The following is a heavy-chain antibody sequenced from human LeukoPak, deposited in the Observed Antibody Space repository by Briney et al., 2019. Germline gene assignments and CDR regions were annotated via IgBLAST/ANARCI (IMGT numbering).Heavy chain of an antibody. Sequence: GRTLRLSCAASGFTFSRYSMNWASQAPGKGLEWVSYISSSSTVYYAASLKGRFPIYRDNAKNSLYLQMNSLRDEDTAVYYCERAQTYYGSGSYLFWGQGTLVSVSS. V-gene: IGHV3-48*02. CDR1: GFTFSRYS. CDR2: ISSSSTV. CDR3: ERAQTYYGSGSYLF. D-gene: IGHD3-10*01. J-gene: IGHJ4*02.